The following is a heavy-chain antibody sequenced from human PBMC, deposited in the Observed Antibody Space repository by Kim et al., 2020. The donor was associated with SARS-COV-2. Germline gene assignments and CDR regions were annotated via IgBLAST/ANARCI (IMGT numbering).Heavy chain of an antibody. CDR1: GFNFGDNS. J-gene: IGHJ3*01. D-gene: IGHD5-12*01. Sequence: GGSLRLSCTTSGFNFGDNSMTWVRQAPGKGLEWVGIISANRYGGCSGYAAYVKGRFTIARDDSISIVYLQMNSLKNDDTAVYSCTRDSYGGPPPDGFDVWGQGTTVTVS. V-gene: IGHV3-49*04. CDR3: TRDSYGGPPPDGFDV. CDR2: ISANRYGGCS.